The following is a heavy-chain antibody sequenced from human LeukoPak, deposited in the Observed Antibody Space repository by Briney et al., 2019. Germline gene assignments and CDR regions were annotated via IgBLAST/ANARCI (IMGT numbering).Heavy chain of an antibody. Sequence: ASVKVSCKASGYTFTSYGISWVRQAPGQGLEWMGWISAYNGNTNYAQKLQGRVTMTTDTSTSTAYMELRSLRSDDTAVYYCARVARSGSWYRSDYYYYMDVWGKGTTVTVSS. V-gene: IGHV1-18*01. D-gene: IGHD6-13*01. J-gene: IGHJ6*03. CDR3: ARVARSGSWYRSDYYYYMDV. CDR2: ISAYNGNT. CDR1: GYTFTSYG.